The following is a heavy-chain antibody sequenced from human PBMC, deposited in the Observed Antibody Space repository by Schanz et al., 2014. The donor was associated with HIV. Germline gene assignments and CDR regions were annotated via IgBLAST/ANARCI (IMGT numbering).Heavy chain of an antibody. D-gene: IGHD5-12*01. Sequence: EVQLLESGGGLVQPGGSLRLSCAASGFTFSSYAMSWVRQAPGKGLEWVSTISGSGGSPYYADSVKGRFTISRDKSKNTLYLQMNSLRAEDTAVYYCAKGLTIWLQPPFDYWGQGTLVTVSS. CDR1: GFTFSSYA. J-gene: IGHJ4*02. CDR2: ISGSGGSP. CDR3: AKGLTIWLQPPFDY. V-gene: IGHV3-23*01.